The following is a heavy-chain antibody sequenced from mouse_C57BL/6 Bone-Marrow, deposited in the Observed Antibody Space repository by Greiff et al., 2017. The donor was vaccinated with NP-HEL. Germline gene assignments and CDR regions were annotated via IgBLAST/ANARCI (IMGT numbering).Heavy chain of an antibody. J-gene: IGHJ1*03. Sequence: EVQLQQSGPELVKPGASVKISCKASGYTFTDYYMNWVKQSHGKSLEWIGDINPNNGGTSYNQKFKGKATLTGDKASSTSYMELRSLTSEDSAVYYCARRFTTPWYFDVWGTGTTVTVSS. D-gene: IGHD1-1*01. V-gene: IGHV1-26*01. CDR1: GYTFTDYY. CDR3: ARRFTTPWYFDV. CDR2: INPNNGGT.